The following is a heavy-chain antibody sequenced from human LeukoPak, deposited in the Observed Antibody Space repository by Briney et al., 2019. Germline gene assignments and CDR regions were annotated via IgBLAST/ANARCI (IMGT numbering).Heavy chain of an antibody. V-gene: IGHV4-59*01. CDR3: ARESRKVVVPADTRPYYYYYMDV. J-gene: IGHJ6*03. CDR2: IYYSGST. D-gene: IGHD2-2*01. Sequence: SETLSLTCTVSGGSISSYYWSWIRQPPGKGLEWIGYIYYSGSTNYNPSLKSRVTISVDTSKNQFSLKLSTVTAADTAVYYCARESRKVVVPADTRPYYYYYMDVWGKGTTVTVSS. CDR1: GGSISSYY.